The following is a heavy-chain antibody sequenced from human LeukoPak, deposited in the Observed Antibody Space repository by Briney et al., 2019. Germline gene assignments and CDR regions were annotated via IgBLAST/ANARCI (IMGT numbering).Heavy chain of an antibody. J-gene: IGHJ6*02. CDR3: ARVPSSWYGDYYYGMDV. CDR1: GFTFSSYG. CDR2: IWYDGSNK. D-gene: IGHD6-13*01. Sequence: GRSLRLSCAASGFTFSSYGMHWVRQAPGKGLEWVAVIWYDGSNKYYADSVKGRFTISRDNSKNTLYLQMNSLRAEDTAVYYCARVPSSWYGDYYYGMDVWGQGTTVTVSS. V-gene: IGHV3-33*01.